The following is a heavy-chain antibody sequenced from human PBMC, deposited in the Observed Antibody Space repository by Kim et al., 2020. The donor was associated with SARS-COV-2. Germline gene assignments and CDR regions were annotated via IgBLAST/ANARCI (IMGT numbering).Heavy chain of an antibody. Sequence: SETLSLTCAVYGGSFSGYYWSWIRQPPGKGLEWIGEINHSGSTNYNPSLKSRVTISVDTSKNQFSLKLSSVTAADTAVYYCARGPPTGSEWGQGTLVTVSS. J-gene: IGHJ4*02. CDR3: ARGPPTGSE. D-gene: IGHD6-25*01. CDR2: INHSGST. V-gene: IGHV4-34*01. CDR1: GGSFSGYY.